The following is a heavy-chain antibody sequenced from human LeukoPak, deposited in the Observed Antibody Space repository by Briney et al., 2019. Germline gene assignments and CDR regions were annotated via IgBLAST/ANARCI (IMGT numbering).Heavy chain of an antibody. J-gene: IGHJ6*02. CDR1: GFTFSDYY. D-gene: IGHD2-15*01. CDR2: ISSSSSYT. CDR3: ARDIVVVVAATLGYGMDV. V-gene: IGHV3-11*05. Sequence: GVSLRLSCAASGFTFSDYYMSWIRQAPGKGLEWVSYISSSSSYTNYADSVKGRFTISRDNAKNSLYLQMNSLRAEDTAVYYCARDIVVVVAATLGYGMDVWGQGTTVTVSS.